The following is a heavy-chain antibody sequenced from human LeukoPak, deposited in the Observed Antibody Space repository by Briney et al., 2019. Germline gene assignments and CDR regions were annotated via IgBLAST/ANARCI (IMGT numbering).Heavy chain of an antibody. CDR3: ARDGRLAFDI. J-gene: IGHJ3*02. CDR1: GGSISSYY. V-gene: IGHV4-59*01. Sequence: SETLSLTCTVSGGSISSYYWSWIRQPPGKGLEWIGYIYYSGSTNYNPSLKSRVTISVDTSKNQFSLKLSSVTAADTAVYYCARDGRLAFDIWGQGTMVTVSS. CDR2: IYYSGST.